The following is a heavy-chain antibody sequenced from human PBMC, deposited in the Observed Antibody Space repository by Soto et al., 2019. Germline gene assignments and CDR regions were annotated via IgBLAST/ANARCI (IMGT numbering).Heavy chain of an antibody. CDR3: ARPRYSNQLTEFDY. J-gene: IGHJ4*02. CDR2: ISSSSSTI. V-gene: IGHV3-48*01. D-gene: IGHD4-4*01. CDR1: GFTFSSYS. Sequence: GGSLRLSCAASGFTFSSYSMNWVRQAPGKGLEWVSYISSSSSTIYYADSVKGRFTISRDNAKNSLYLQMNSLRAEDTAVYYCARPRYSNQLTEFDYWGQGTLVTVSS.